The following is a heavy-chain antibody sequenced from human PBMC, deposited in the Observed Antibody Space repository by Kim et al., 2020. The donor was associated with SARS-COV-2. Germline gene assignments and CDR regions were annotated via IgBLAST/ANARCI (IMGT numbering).Heavy chain of an antibody. V-gene: IGHV4-39*07. CDR1: GGSISSSSYY. J-gene: IGHJ3*02. D-gene: IGHD3-22*01. Sequence: SETLSLTCTVSGGSISSSSYYWGWIREPPGKGLEGIGCIYYSGSTYHNPSLKIRVTISVYTSKNQFSLNLSSVTAADTAVYYCARDRYYCDSSGAFDIWGQGTMVTVSS. CDR2: IYYSGST. CDR3: ARDRYYCDSSGAFDI.